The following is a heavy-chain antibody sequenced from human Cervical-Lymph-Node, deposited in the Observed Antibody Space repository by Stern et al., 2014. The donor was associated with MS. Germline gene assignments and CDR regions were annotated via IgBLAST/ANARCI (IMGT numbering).Heavy chain of an antibody. CDR2: ITPYNGDS. D-gene: IGHD4-17*01. CDR1: GYTFTYRY. CDR3: ARSALYGDSGTYNMDV. J-gene: IGHJ6*02. Sequence: MQLVESGAEVKKTGSSVKLSCKASGYTFTYRYLHWVRQAPGQGLERMGWITPYNGDSNSAQRFQDRITISRDMSLSTAYMELRSLRSDDTGIYYCARSALYGDSGTYNMDVWGQGATVTVSS. V-gene: IGHV1-45*02.